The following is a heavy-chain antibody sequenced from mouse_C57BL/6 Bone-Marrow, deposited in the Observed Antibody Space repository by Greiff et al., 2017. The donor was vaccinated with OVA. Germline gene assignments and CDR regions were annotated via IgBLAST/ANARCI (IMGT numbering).Heavy chain of an antibody. CDR2: IYPGSGST. CDR3: ATSYYSKGAWFAY. V-gene: IGHV1-55*01. J-gene: IGHJ3*01. Sequence: VQLQQPGAELVKPGASVKMSCKASGYTFTSYWITWVKQRPGQGLEWIGDIYPGSGSTNYNEKFKSKATLTVDTSSSTAYMQLSSLTSEDSAVYYCATSYYSKGAWFAYWGQGTLVTVSA. CDR1: GYTFTSYW. D-gene: IGHD2-5*01.